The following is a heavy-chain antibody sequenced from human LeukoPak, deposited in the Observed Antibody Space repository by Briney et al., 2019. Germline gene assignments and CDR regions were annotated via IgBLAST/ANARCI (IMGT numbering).Heavy chain of an antibody. Sequence: SETLSLTCAVYGGSFTDYWYAWIRQSPGKGLEWMGEINHSGSTNYNPSLKSRVSMSVDTSKNQLSLSLRSVTAADAAVYYCARERIAVAGTPIQYYYYYMDVWGKGTTVTVSS. CDR2: INHSGST. CDR1: GGSFTDYW. V-gene: IGHV4-34*01. CDR3: ARERIAVAGTPIQYYYYYMDV. J-gene: IGHJ6*03. D-gene: IGHD6-19*01.